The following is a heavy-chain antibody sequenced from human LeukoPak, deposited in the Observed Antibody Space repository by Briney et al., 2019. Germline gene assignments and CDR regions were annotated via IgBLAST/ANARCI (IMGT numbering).Heavy chain of an antibody. J-gene: IGHJ5*01. D-gene: IGHD7-27*01. V-gene: IGHV1-8*03. CDR2: LNPNSGNA. CDR3: ARRKFLGWFDS. CDR1: GYIFTTYD. Sequence: GASVKVSCKASGYIFTTYDIGWLRQATRQGLEWMGWLNPNSGNAGYAQKFQGRVTISRNTSISTAYMELSSLRSDDTAIYYCARRKFLGWFDSWGQGTLVTVSS.